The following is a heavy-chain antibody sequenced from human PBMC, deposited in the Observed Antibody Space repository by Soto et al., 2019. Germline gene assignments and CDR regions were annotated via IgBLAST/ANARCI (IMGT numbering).Heavy chain of an antibody. J-gene: IGHJ6*02. Sequence: QVQLQESGPGLVKPSQTLSLTCTVSGDSISRNGYFWTWIRQHPGKGLEWIGYLYYSGSSYYNPSRKSRVIISVDTSKNHFSLNLTAVTAADTAVYYCARGTMLRGPGYSYAMDVWGQGTTGTVSS. CDR1: GDSISRNGYF. D-gene: IGHD3-10*01. CDR2: LYYSGSS. CDR3: ARGTMLRGPGYSYAMDV. V-gene: IGHV4-31*03.